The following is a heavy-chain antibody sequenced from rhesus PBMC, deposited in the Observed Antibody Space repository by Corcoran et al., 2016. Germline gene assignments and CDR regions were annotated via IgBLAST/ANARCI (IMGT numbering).Heavy chain of an antibody. CDR1: GYIFTSTL. Sequence: EVQLVQSGAEVKRPGESLRISCTTSGYIFTSTLISWVRQMTRKCLDGMGDIYAGDSNTRYNQSFKGYVTISADKSISTTYLQWSSLKASDTATYYCAKRANYVYFDYWGQGVLVTVSS. CDR2: IYAGDSNT. CDR3: AKRANYVYFDY. D-gene: IGHD4-17*01. V-gene: IGHV5S1*01. J-gene: IGHJ4*01.